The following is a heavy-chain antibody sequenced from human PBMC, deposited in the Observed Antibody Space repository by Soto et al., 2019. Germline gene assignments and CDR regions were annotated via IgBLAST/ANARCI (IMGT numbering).Heavy chain of an antibody. CDR1: GGSISSYY. Sequence: PSETLSLTCTVSGGSISSYYWSWIRQPPGKGLEWIGHIYYSGSTNYNPSLKSRVTISVDTSKNQFSLKLSSVTAADTAVYYCARDNPEAARPTDYYYYYMGVWGKGTTVSVSS. J-gene: IGHJ6*03. D-gene: IGHD6-6*01. V-gene: IGHV4-59*01. CDR3: ARDNPEAARPTDYYYYYMGV. CDR2: IYYSGST.